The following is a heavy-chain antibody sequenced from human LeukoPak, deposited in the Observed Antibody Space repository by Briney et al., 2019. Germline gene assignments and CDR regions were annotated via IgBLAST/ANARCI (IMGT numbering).Heavy chain of an antibody. CDR3: ARDNYYGSGREV. V-gene: IGHV7-4-1*02. J-gene: IGHJ4*02. D-gene: IGHD3-10*01. Sequence: GGSLRLSCAASGFTFSSYAMNWVRQAPGQGLEWMGWINTNTGNPTYAQGFTGRFVFSLDTSVSTAYLQISSLKAEDTAVYYCARDNYYGSGREVWGQGTLVTVSS. CDR2: INTNTGNP. CDR1: GFTFSSYA.